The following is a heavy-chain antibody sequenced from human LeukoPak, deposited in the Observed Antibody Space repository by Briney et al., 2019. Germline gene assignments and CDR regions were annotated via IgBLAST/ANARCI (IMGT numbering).Heavy chain of an antibody. CDR1: GDSMSTYY. CDR2: IYNSGST. Sequence: SETLSLTCTVSGDSMSTYYWTWIRQPPGKGLEWIGYIYNSGSTNYNPSLKSRVTISVDTSKNQFSLKLTSVTAADTAVYYCARGVGSGYTDDWGQGTLVTVSS. CDR3: ARGVGSGYTDD. V-gene: IGHV4-59*01. J-gene: IGHJ4*02. D-gene: IGHD3-22*01.